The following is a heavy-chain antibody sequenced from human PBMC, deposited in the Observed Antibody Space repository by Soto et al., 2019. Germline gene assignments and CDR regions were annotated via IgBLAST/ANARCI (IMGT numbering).Heavy chain of an antibody. CDR2: IIPIFGTA. Sequence: QVQLVQSGAEVQKPGSSVKVSCKASGGTFSSYAISWVRQAPGQGLEWMGGIIPIFGTANYAQKFQGRVTITADEATSTAYMELSSLRSEDKAVYYCARAVGCSGGSCDSHYYYYYGMDVWGQGTTVTVSS. J-gene: IGHJ6*02. V-gene: IGHV1-69*01. CDR1: GGTFSSYA. D-gene: IGHD2-15*01. CDR3: ARAVGCSGGSCDSHYYYYYGMDV.